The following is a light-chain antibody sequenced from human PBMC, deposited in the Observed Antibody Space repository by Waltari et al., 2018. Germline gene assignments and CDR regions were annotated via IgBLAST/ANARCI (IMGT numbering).Light chain of an antibody. V-gene: IGKV1-33*01. CDR2: DAS. J-gene: IGKJ2*01. CDR3: QQCDSLPYT. Sequence: DIQMTQSPSSLSASVGDRVTITCQASQDISKSLNWYQQKPGKAPNLLIYDASNLEAGVPSSVSGSGSGTDFTFTITSLQPEDIATYYCQQCDSLPYTFGPGTKLEIK. CDR1: QDISKS.